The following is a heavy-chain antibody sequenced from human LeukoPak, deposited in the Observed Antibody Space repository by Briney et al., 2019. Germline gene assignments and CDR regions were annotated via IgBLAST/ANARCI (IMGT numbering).Heavy chain of an antibody. V-gene: IGHV3-30*18. Sequence: GGSLRLSCAASGFTFSSYGMHWVRQAPGKGLEWVAVISYDGSNKYYADSVKGRFTISRDNSKNTLYLQMNSLRAEDTAVYYCAKEGSSSWYPTIDYWGQGTLVTVSS. CDR1: GFTFSSYG. CDR2: ISYDGSNK. D-gene: IGHD6-13*01. J-gene: IGHJ4*02. CDR3: AKEGSSSWYPTIDY.